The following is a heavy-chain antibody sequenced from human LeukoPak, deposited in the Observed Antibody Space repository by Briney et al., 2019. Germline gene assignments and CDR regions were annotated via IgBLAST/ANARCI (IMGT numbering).Heavy chain of an antibody. Sequence: GGSLKLSCAASGFTFSGSAMHWVRQASGKGLKWVGRIRSKANSYATAYAASVKGRFTISRDDSKNTAYLQMNSLKTEDTAVYYCTPTGYSDYDLSHPFDYWGQGTLVTVSS. J-gene: IGHJ4*02. CDR1: GFTFSGSA. CDR2: IRSKANSYAT. CDR3: TPTGYSDYDLSHPFDY. D-gene: IGHD5-12*01. V-gene: IGHV3-73*01.